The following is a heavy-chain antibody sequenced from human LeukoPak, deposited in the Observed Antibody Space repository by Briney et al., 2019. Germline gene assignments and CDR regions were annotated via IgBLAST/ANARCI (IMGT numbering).Heavy chain of an antibody. J-gene: IGHJ4*02. CDR2: ITTDFTNI. Sequence: TGGSLRLSCAASGFTFSDYSMDWVRQAPGKGLEWLAYITTDFTNIHYADSVEGRFTISRDNAKNSLYLQMNNLRADDTAVYYCVRDMTSRSWHAFDFWGQGTPVTVSS. CDR1: GFTFSDYS. V-gene: IGHV3-48*01. CDR3: VRDMTSRSWHAFDF. D-gene: IGHD6-13*01.